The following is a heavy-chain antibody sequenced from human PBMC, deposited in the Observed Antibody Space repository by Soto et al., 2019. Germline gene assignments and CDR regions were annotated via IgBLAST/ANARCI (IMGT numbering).Heavy chain of an antibody. CDR2: INHSGST. Sequence: PSETLSLTCAVYGGSFSGYYWSWIRQPPGKGLEWIGEINHSGSTNYNPSLKSRVTISVDTSKNQFSLKLSSVTAADTAVYYCARGAHPRYYDFWSGYYLGWFDPWGQGTLVT. CDR3: ARGAHPRYYDFWSGYYLGWFDP. CDR1: GGSFSGYY. J-gene: IGHJ5*02. D-gene: IGHD3-3*01. V-gene: IGHV4-34*01.